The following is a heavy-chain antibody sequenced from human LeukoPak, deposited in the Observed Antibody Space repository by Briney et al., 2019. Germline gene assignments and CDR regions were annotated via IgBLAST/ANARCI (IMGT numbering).Heavy chain of an antibody. D-gene: IGHD2-2*01. V-gene: IGHV3-11*01. J-gene: IGHJ3*02. CDR3: ARDYRSTSRNAFDI. CDR1: GFTFSDYY. Sequence: GGSLRLSCAASGFTFSDYYMSWIRQAPGKGLEWVSYISSSGSTIYYADSVKGRFTISRDNAKNSLYLQMNSLRAEDTAVYYCARDYRSTSRNAFDIWGQGTMVTVSS. CDR2: ISSSGSTI.